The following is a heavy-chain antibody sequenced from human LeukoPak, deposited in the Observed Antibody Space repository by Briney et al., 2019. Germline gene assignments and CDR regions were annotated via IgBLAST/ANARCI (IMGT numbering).Heavy chain of an antibody. V-gene: IGHV3-30*02. Sequence: PGGSLRLSCAASEFTFSSYGTHWVRQAPGKGLEWVAFIRYDGSNKFYADSVKGRFTISRDNSKNTVYLQMNSLRAEDTAVYYCAKDRGSSGAEYVHYWGQGTLVTVSS. D-gene: IGHD6-6*01. J-gene: IGHJ1*01. CDR2: IRYDGSNK. CDR1: EFTFSSYG. CDR3: AKDRGSSGAEYVHY.